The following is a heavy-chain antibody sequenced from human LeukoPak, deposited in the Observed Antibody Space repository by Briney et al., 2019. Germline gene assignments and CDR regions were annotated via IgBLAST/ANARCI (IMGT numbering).Heavy chain of an antibody. CDR3: AKTSLHTPDYFDY. D-gene: IGHD1-14*01. CDR1: GFTFSSAS. Sequence: LPGGSMRLSCAASGFTFSSASMSWVRQAPGKGQVWASYISSSSSTIYYADSVKGRFTISRDNAKNSLYLQMNSLRAEDTAVYYCAKTSLHTPDYFDYWGHGTLVTVSS. J-gene: IGHJ4*03. CDR2: ISSSSSTI. V-gene: IGHV3-48*04.